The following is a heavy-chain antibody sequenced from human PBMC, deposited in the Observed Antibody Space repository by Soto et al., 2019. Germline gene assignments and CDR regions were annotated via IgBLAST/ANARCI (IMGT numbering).Heavy chain of an antibody. J-gene: IGHJ6*02. CDR2: ISSSSSYT. CDR3: AREGIYYYGMDV. V-gene: IGHV3-11*06. Sequence: GGSLRLSCAASGFTFSDYYMSWIRQAPGKGLEWVSYISSSSSYTNYADSVKGRFTISRDNAKNSLYLQMNSLRAEDTAVYYCAREGIYYYGMDVWGQGTTVTVSS. CDR1: GFTFSDYY.